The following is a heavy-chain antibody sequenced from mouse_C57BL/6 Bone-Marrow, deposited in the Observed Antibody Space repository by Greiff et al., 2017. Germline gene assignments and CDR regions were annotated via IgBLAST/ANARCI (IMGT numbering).Heavy chain of an antibody. D-gene: IGHD1-1*01. V-gene: IGHV1-42*01. CDR3: ARLLYYCGRSPYSFDY. CDR1: GYSFTGYY. J-gene: IGHJ2*01. CDR2: INPSTGGT. Sequence: VQLKESGPELVKPGASVKISCKASGYSFTGYYMNWVKQSPEKSLEWIGEINPSTGGTTYNQKFKAKATLTVDKSSSTAYMQLKSLTSEDSAVYYWARLLYYCGRSPYSFDYWGQGTTLTVSS.